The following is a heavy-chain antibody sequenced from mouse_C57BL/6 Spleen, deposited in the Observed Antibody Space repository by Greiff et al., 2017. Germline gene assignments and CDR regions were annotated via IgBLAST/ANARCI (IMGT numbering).Heavy chain of an antibody. V-gene: IGHV1-80*01. Sequence: QVQLQQSGAELVKPGASVKISCKASGYAFRSYWLNWVKQRPGKGLEWIGQIYPGDGDTNYNGKFKGKATLTADKASSTAYRQRSSLASEDSAVYYCARSGTEYAMDDWRQGTAGTVSS. CDR3: ARSGTEYAMDD. CDR2: IYPGDGDT. D-gene: IGHD4-1*01. J-gene: IGHJ4*01. CDR1: GYAFRSYW.